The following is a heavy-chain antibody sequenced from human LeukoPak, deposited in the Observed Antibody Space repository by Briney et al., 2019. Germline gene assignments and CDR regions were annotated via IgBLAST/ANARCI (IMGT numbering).Heavy chain of an antibody. D-gene: IGHD6-19*01. CDR1: GYTFTGYY. Sequence: ASVKVSCKASGYTFTGYYMHWVRQAPGQGLEWMGWINPNSGGTNYAQKFQGRVTMTRDTSISTAYMELSRLRSDDTAVYYCARGPRIAVAGRTIHYWGQGTPVTVSS. CDR3: ARGPRIAVAGRTIHY. CDR2: INPNSGGT. V-gene: IGHV1-2*02. J-gene: IGHJ4*02.